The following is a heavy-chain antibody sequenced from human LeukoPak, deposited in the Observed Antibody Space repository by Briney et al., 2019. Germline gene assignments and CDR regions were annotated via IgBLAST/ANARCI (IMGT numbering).Heavy chain of an antibody. V-gene: IGHV3-74*03. CDR2: ISSDGSGT. D-gene: IGHD1-7*01. J-gene: IGHJ6*02. CDR3: ARAITGTWNVMDV. Sequence: GGSLRLSCAAFGFTFSSDWMHWVRQAPGQGLVWVSRISSDGSGTKYADSVKGRITISRDNTKNTLSLQMNSLRAEDSAVYYCARAITGTWNVMDVWGQGTTVTVSS. CDR1: GFTFSSDW.